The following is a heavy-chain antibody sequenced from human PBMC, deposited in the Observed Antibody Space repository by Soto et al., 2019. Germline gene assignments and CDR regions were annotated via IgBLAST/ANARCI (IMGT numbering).Heavy chain of an antibody. V-gene: IGHV4-59*08. Sequence: QVQLQESGPGLVKPSETLSLTCTVSGGSISSYYWSWIRQPPGKGLEWIGYIYYTGSTNYNPSLTSRATISVDTSKNQFSLKLSSVTAADTAVYYCARRWGDAFDIWGQGTMVTVSS. CDR1: GGSISSYY. CDR3: ARRWGDAFDI. J-gene: IGHJ3*02. D-gene: IGHD3-16*01. CDR2: IYYTGST.